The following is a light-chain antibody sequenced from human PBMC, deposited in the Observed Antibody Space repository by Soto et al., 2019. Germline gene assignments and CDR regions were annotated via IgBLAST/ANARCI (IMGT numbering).Light chain of an antibody. J-gene: IGKJ2*01. Sequence: EIVMTQSPATLSVSPGERATLSCRASQSLSNNLAWYQQKPGQAPTLLIYGASTRATRIPARFSGSWSGTEFTLNIIILQSGDFAVYYCQQYNYWPPYTFGQGTKVEIK. V-gene: IGKV3-15*01. CDR2: GAS. CDR1: QSLSNN. CDR3: QQYNYWPPYT.